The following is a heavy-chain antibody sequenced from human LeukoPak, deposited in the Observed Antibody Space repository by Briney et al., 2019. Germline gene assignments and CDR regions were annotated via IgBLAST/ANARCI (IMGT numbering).Heavy chain of an antibody. CDR1: GGSISSHF. J-gene: IGHJ4*02. Sequence: PSETLSLTCTVSGGSISSHFWTWIRQSPGKGLEWIGYIYYRGNTNYNPSLRSRVTISVDTSKNQFSLKLSSVTAADTAVYYCASRSGYYNYWGQGTLVTVSS. V-gene: IGHV4-59*11. CDR3: ASRSGYYNY. CDR2: IYYRGNT. D-gene: IGHD3-22*01.